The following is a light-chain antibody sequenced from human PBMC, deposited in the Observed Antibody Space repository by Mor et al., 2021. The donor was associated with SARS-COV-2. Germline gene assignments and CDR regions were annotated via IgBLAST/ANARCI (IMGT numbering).Light chain of an antibody. V-gene: IGKV6-21*02. CDR3: QQSGGLPLT. Sequence: TLTCRASQSIGTSLHWYQQKPDQSPKLLIKYASQSISGVPSRVSGSGSGTDFTLTINSLEAEDAATYYCQQSGGLPLTF. CDR1: QSIGTS. J-gene: IGKJ4*01. CDR2: YAS.